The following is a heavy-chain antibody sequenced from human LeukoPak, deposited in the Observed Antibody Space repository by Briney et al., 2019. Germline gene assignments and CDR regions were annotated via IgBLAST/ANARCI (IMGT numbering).Heavy chain of an antibody. J-gene: IGHJ4*02. V-gene: IGHV4-59*01. Sequence: PSETLSLTCTVSGGSISSYYWRWIRQPPGKGLEWIGYIYYSGSTNYNPSLKSRVTISVDTSKNQFSLKLSSVTAADTAVYYCARNPSIAAAGPLFDYWGQGTLVTVSS. CDR3: ARNPSIAAAGPLFDY. CDR1: GGSISSYY. D-gene: IGHD6-13*01. CDR2: IYYSGST.